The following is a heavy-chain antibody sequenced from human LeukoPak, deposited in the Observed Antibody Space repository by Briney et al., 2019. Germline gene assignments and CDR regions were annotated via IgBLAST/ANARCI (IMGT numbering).Heavy chain of an antibody. Sequence: ASVTVSCKASGGTFSSYAISWVRQAPGQGLEWMGGIIPIFGTANYAQKFQGRVTITTDESTSTAYMELSSLRSEDTAVYYCARDAYDSSGYYYPNWFDPWGQGTLVTVSS. CDR2: IIPIFGTA. J-gene: IGHJ5*02. D-gene: IGHD3-22*01. V-gene: IGHV1-69*05. CDR3: ARDAYDSSGYYYPNWFDP. CDR1: GGTFSSYA.